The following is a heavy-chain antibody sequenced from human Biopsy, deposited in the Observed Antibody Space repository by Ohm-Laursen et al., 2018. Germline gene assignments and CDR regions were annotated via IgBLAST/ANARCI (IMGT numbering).Heavy chain of an antibody. CDR3: AREAIGYQLPCDD. J-gene: IGHJ4*02. D-gene: IGHD2-2*01. CDR1: GGSSSNSG. V-gene: IGHV1-69*04. CDR2: SIPMLGIA. Sequence: SVKVSCKASGGSSSNSGITWVRQAPGQGLEWMGRSIPMLGIANYAQKFQDRLTITSDKFTRTAYMELTSLTSDDTAVYFCAREAIGYQLPCDDWGQGTLVTVSS.